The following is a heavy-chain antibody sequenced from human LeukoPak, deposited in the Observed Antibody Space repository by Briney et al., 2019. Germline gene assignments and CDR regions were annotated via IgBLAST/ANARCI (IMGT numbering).Heavy chain of an antibody. V-gene: IGHV3-30*18. Sequence: PGGSLRLSCAASGFTFINYGMHCVRQAPGKGLEWVAGISEDGINKYYADSVKARFTISRDNSNNTLFLQMKNLSADDTAVYYCAKDRETTASGTFDYWGQGALVTVSS. CDR1: GFTFINYG. CDR3: AKDRETTASGTFDY. CDR2: ISEDGINK. D-gene: IGHD6-13*01. J-gene: IGHJ4*02.